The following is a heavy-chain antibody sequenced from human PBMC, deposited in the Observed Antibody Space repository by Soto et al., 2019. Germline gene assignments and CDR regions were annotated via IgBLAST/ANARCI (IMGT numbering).Heavy chain of an antibody. CDR1: GFTFSNFA. V-gene: IGHV3-23*01. CDR3: VKDSHLVLYSTSSDRYDFYSGMDV. D-gene: IGHD6-6*01. J-gene: IGHJ6*02. CDR2: IFGSGDEK. Sequence: GSLRLSCVASGFTFSNFAMAWVRQAPGEGLEWVSAIFGSGDEKHYGDSVMGRFTISRDNSKNTLYLQMNSLRADDTAVYYCVKDSHLVLYSTSSDRYDFYSGMDVWGQGTTVTVSS.